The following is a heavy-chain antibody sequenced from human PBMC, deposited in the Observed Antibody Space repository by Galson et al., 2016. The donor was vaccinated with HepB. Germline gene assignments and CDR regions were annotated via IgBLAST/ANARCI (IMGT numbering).Heavy chain of an antibody. CDR1: GFTFSNYA. D-gene: IGHD4-17*01. CDR3: ARGHGDYFPANYFNY. J-gene: IGHJ4*02. CDR2: IRGGGDAT. V-gene: IGHV3-23*01. Sequence: SLRLSCAASGFTFSNYATAWVRLPPGKGLEWVSTIRGGGDATYYADSVKGRSTISRDNSRSTLYLHLSSLRAEDTALYYCARGHGDYFPANYFNYWGRGTLVTVSS.